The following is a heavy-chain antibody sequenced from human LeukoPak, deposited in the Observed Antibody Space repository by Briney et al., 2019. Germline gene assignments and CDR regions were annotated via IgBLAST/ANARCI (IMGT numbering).Heavy chain of an antibody. D-gene: IGHD2-2*02. Sequence: PGGSLRLSCAASIFTFSSYSMNWVRQAPGKGLEWVSSISSSSSYIYYADSVKGRFTISRDNAKSSLYLQMNSLRAEDTAVYYCASTLHVVVPAAIGYFDYWGQGTLVTVSS. CDR1: IFTFSSYS. V-gene: IGHV3-21*01. CDR2: ISSSSSYI. J-gene: IGHJ4*02. CDR3: ASTLHVVVPAAIGYFDY.